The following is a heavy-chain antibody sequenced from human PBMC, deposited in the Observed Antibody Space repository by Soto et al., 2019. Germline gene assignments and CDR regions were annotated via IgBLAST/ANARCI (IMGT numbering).Heavy chain of an antibody. Sequence: QVQLQESGPRLVKPSGSLSLTCGVSGGTVASSHWWSWVRQSPGGGLEWIGNVYHTGDTNFNPSLQSRVTISVDKYNNQFSLRLNSLTAADTAVYFCARERVTAGGNNYFDPWGPGTLVTVSS. V-gene: IGHV4-4*02. CDR1: GGTVASSHW. D-gene: IGHD2-21*02. CDR3: ARERVTAGGNNYFDP. CDR2: VYHTGDT. J-gene: IGHJ5*02.